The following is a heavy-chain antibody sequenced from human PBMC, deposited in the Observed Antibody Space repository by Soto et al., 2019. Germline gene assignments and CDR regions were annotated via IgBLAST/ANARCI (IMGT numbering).Heavy chain of an antibody. CDR3: ARVRNERAHYYYGMDV. D-gene: IGHD1-1*01. CDR1: GFTFSSYG. CDR2: IWYDGSNK. J-gene: IGHJ6*02. V-gene: IGHV3-33*01. Sequence: PGGSLRLSCAASGFTFSSYGMHWVRQAPGKGLEWVAVIWYDGSNKYYADSVKGRFTISRDNSKNTLYLQMNSLRAEDTAVYYCARVRNERAHYYYGMDVWGQGTTVTVSS.